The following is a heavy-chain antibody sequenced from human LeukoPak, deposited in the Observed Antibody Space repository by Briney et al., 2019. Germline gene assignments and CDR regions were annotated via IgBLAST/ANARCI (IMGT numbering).Heavy chain of an antibody. CDR1: GGSFSGYY. CDR3: ARGQGEVLRFLEWLFHYFDY. CDR2: INHSGST. D-gene: IGHD3-3*01. V-gene: IGHV4-34*01. Sequence: KASETLSLTCAVYGGSFSGYYWSWIRQPPGKGLEWIGAINHSGSTNYNPSLKSRVTISVDTSKNQFSLKLSSVTAADTAVYYCARGQGEVLRFLEWLFHYFDYWGQGTLVTVSS. J-gene: IGHJ4*02.